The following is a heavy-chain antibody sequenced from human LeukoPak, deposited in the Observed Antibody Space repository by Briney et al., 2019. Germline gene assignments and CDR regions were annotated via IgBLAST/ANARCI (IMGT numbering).Heavy chain of an antibody. CDR2: IYHSGST. V-gene: IGHV4-4*02. CDR3: ARESPTVTAHWFDP. D-gene: IGHD4-17*01. Sequence: SETLSLTCAVSGGSISSSNWWSWVRQPPGRGLGWIGEIYHSGSTNYNPSLKSRVTISVDKSKNQFSLKLSSVTAADTAVYYCARESPTVTAHWFDPWGQGTLVTVSS. J-gene: IGHJ5*02. CDR1: GGSISSSNW.